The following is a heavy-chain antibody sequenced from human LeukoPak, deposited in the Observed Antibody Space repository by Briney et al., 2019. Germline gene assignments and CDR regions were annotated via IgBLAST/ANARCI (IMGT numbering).Heavy chain of an antibody. CDR2: IHTSGST. Sequence: SETLSLTCTVSGGSISSSSYYWSWIRQPAGKGLEWIGLIHTSGSTNYNPSLKSRVTMSVDTSKNQFSLKLSSVTAADTAVYYCARDSYHYDSSGRRRLDYWGQGTLATVSS. CDR3: ARDSYHYDSSGRRRLDY. J-gene: IGHJ4*02. D-gene: IGHD3-22*01. V-gene: IGHV4-61*02. CDR1: GGSISSSSYY.